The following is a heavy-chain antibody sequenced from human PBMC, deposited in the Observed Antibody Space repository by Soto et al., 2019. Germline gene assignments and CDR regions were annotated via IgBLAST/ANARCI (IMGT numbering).Heavy chain of an antibody. CDR3: ARDVSPGSSSLYLDAFDI. D-gene: IGHD6-13*01. J-gene: IGHJ3*02. Sequence: EVQLEESGGGLVQPGGSLRLSCAASGFTLSMYWMTWVRQAPGRGLEWVANIKQDGSKKSYLDSVRGRITISRDNVRNSLYLQMDSLRAEDTTLYYCARDVSPGSSSLYLDAFDIWGQGTIVIVSS. V-gene: IGHV3-7*05. CDR1: GFTLSMYW. CDR2: IKQDGSKK.